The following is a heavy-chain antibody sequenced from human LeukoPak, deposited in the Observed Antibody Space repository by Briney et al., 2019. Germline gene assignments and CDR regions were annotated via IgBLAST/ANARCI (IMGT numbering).Heavy chain of an antibody. V-gene: IGHV4-31*03. CDR1: GGSISSGVYY. D-gene: IGHD4-17*01. CDR2: IYYSGST. J-gene: IGHJ4*02. Sequence: TSGTLSLTCTVSGGSISSGVYYWSWIRQHPGKGLEWIGYIYYSGSTYYNPSFKSRVTISVDTSKNQFSLKLSSVTAADTAVYYCARGDYGDYAGLWGQGTLVTVSS. CDR3: ARGDYGDYAGL.